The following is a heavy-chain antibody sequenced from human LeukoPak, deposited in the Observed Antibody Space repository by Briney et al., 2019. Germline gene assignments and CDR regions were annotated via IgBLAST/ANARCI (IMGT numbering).Heavy chain of an antibody. CDR2: IIPIFGTA. CDR1: GGTFSSYA. CDR3: ARRYCSSTSCHTAGFDY. D-gene: IGHD2-2*01. Sequence: ASVKVSCKASGGTFSSYAISWVRQAPGQGLEWMGGIIPIFGTANYAQKFQGRVTITADESTSTAYMELSSLRSEDTAVYYCARRYCSSTSCHTAGFDYWGQGTLVTVSS. V-gene: IGHV1-69*13. J-gene: IGHJ4*02.